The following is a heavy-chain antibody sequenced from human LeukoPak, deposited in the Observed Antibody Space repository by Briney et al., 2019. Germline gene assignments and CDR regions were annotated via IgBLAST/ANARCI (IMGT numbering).Heavy chain of an antibody. V-gene: IGHV4-59*08. CDR3: ARLLIVDTAMVGSHYFDY. J-gene: IGHJ4*02. CDR2: IYYSGST. CDR1: GGXISSYC. D-gene: IGHD5-18*01. Sequence: SETLSLTCTVSGGXISSYCCSWIRQPPGKGLEWIGVIYYSGSTNYNPSLKSRVTISVDTSKNQFSLKLSSVTAADTAVYYCARLLIVDTAMVGSHYFDYWGQGTLVTVSS.